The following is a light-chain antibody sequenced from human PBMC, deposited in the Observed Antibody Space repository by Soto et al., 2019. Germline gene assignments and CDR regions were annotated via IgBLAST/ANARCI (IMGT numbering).Light chain of an antibody. J-gene: IGLJ3*02. CDR2: EVT. V-gene: IGLV2-8*01. CDR3: SSYAASNNFYFV. Sequence: QSVLTQPPSASGSPGQLVTISCTGTSSDVGGYNYVSWYQQYPGRAPKLMIYEVTKRPSGVPDRFSGSKSGNTASLTVSGLQAEDEADYYGSSYAASNNFYFVFGGGTKLTVL. CDR1: SSDVGGYNY.